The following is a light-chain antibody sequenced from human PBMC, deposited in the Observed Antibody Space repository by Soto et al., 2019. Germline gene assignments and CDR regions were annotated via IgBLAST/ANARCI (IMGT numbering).Light chain of an antibody. CDR1: QSISGW. V-gene: IGKV1-5*01. CDR3: QQYNSYSPA. J-gene: IGKJ1*01. CDR2: DVS. Sequence: DIQMTQSPSTLSASVGDRVTITCRASQSISGWLAWYQQKPGKAPKLLIYDVSSLESGVPSRFSGSGSGTEFTLAISSLQPDDFATYYCQQYNSYSPAFGQGTKVEIK.